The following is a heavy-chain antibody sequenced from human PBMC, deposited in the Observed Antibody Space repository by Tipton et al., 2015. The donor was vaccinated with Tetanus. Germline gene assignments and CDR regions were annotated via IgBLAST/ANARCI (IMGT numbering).Heavy chain of an antibody. J-gene: IGHJ6*02. CDR2: ISPSGRT. CDR1: GGSLRSGDYQ. Sequence: TLSLTCSVSGGSLRSGDYQWNWIRQPPGKGLEWLAYISPSGRTNSNYDLKSRITISQDKSKNQFSLRLTSVTAADTAVYYCASGSSIRHGLDVWGHGTSVTVSS. V-gene: IGHV4-61*08. D-gene: IGHD2-2*01. CDR3: ASGSSIRHGLDV.